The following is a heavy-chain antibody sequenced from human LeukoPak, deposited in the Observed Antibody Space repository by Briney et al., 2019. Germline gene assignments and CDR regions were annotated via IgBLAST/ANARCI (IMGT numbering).Heavy chain of an antibody. CDR2: IRNSGNT. Sequence: SETLSLTCTVSGDSFSSSSHYWGWLRQPPGRGLEWIGSIRNSGNTHYSPSLKSRVTISVDTSKNQFSLKLSSVTAADTAVYYCARHVYGEYGPGDYWGQGILVTVSS. CDR3: ARHVYGEYGPGDY. V-gene: IGHV4-39*01. D-gene: IGHD4-17*01. CDR1: GDSFSSSSHY. J-gene: IGHJ4*02.